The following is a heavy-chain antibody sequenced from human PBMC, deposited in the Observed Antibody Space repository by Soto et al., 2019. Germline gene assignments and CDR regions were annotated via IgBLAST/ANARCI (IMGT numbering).Heavy chain of an antibody. D-gene: IGHD2-21*02. J-gene: IGHJ4*02. Sequence: QVQLQQWGAGLLKPSETLSLTCAVYGGSFSGYYWSWIRQPPGKGLEWIGEINHSGSTNYNPSLKSRVTISVDTSKNQFSLKLSSVTAADTAVYYCARGRVVTPSIFDYWGQGTLVTVSS. CDR3: ARGRVVTPSIFDY. V-gene: IGHV4-34*01. CDR1: GGSFSGYY. CDR2: INHSGST.